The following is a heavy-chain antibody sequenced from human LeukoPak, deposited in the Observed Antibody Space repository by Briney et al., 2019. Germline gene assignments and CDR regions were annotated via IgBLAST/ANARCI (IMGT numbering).Heavy chain of an antibody. CDR3: AKVRVTYCVTTTCYGDFDF. CDR1: GFTFSAYG. Sequence: PGGSLRLSCAASGFTFSAYGMHWVRQAPGEGLEWVAIIWYDGGNKYYADSVKGRFTISRDDSKNTLHLQMNNLRAEGAAVYYCAKVRVTYCVTTTCYGDFDFWGQGTLVTVAS. CDR2: IWYDGGNK. D-gene: IGHD2-2*01. V-gene: IGHV3-33*06. J-gene: IGHJ4*02.